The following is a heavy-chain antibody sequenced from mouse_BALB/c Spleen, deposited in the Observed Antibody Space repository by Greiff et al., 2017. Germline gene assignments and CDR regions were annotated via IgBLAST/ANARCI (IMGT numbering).Heavy chain of an antibody. J-gene: IGHJ1*01. CDR3: ARDTLYGNYWYFDV. CDR2: IWGDGST. CDR1: GFSLTGYG. Sequence: VQLVESGPGLVAPSQSLSITCTVSGFSLTGYGVNWVRQPPGKGLEWLGMIWGDGSTDYNSALKSRLSISKDNSKSQVFLKMNSLQTDDTARYYCARDTLYGNYWYFDVWGAGTTVTVSA. D-gene: IGHD2-1*01. V-gene: IGHV2-6-7*01.